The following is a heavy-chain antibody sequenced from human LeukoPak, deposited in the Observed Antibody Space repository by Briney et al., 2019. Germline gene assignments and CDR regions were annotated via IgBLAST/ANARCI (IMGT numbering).Heavy chain of an antibody. CDR3: AKHWGLYGSGSYYNSPSFDY. CDR1: GFTFSSYA. Sequence: GGSLRLSCAASGFTFSSYAMSWVRHAPGKGLELVSAISGSGGSTYYAASVKGRFTISGDNSKNTLYLQMNSLRAEDTAVYYCAKHWGLYGSGSYYNSPSFDYWGQGTLVTVSS. CDR2: ISGSGGST. V-gene: IGHV3-23*01. D-gene: IGHD3-10*01. J-gene: IGHJ4*02.